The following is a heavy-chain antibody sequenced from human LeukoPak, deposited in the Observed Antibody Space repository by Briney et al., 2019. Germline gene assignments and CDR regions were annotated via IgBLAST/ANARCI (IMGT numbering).Heavy chain of an antibody. D-gene: IGHD4-23*01. CDR3: ARDPRRSTVVKHDAFDI. V-gene: IGHV3-21*01. Sequence: GGSLRLSCAASGFTFSSYSMNWVRQAPGKGLEWVSSISSSSSYIYYADSVKGRFTISRDNAKNSLYLQMNSLRAEDTAVYYCARDPRRSTVVKHDAFDIWGQGTMVTVSS. CDR2: ISSSSSYI. CDR1: GFTFSSYS. J-gene: IGHJ3*02.